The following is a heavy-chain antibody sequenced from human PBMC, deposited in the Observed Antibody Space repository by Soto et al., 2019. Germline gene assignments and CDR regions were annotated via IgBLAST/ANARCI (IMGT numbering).Heavy chain of an antibody. V-gene: IGHV3-23*01. J-gene: IGHJ6*02. D-gene: IGHD3-9*01. CDR2: ISGSGGST. CDR3: AKDGGATWDTILTGYYTYYYYGMDV. CDR1: GLTFRTYA. Sequence: PGGSLRLSCAAPGLTFRTYAMTWVRQAPGKGLEWVSIISGSGGSTYYADYVKGRFTISRDNSKNTLYLQMNSLRAEDTAVYYCAKDGGATWDTILTGYYTYYYYGMDVWGQGTTVTVSS.